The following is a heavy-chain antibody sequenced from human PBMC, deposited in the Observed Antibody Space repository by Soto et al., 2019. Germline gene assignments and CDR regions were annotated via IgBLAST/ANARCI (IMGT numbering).Heavy chain of an antibody. CDR1: GYSFTSYW. V-gene: IGHV5-10-1*01. CDR3: AALVVPAAIRYYYYGMDV. J-gene: IGHJ6*02. D-gene: IGHD2-2*01. Sequence: PGESLKISCKGSGYSFTSYWISWVRQMPGKGLEWMGRIDPSDSYTNYSPSFQGHVTISADKSISTAYLQWSSLKASDTAMYYCAALVVPAAIRYYYYGMDVWGQGTTGTVSS. CDR2: IDPSDSYT.